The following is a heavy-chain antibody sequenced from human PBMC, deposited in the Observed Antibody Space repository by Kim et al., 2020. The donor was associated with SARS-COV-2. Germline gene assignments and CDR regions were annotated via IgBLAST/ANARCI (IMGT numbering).Heavy chain of an antibody. V-gene: IGHV4-34*01. Sequence: SETLSLTCAVSGGSFSDYYWSWIRQPPGKGLEWIGEITHSGSTNYNPSLRSRVTISVDTSKNHFSLKLNSVTAADTAVYYCARMTAYCGVAYPSPFAFWGQGTLVTVSS. CDR1: GGSFSDYY. CDR2: ITHSGST. CDR3: ARMTAYCGVAYPSPFAF. J-gene: IGHJ4*02. D-gene: IGHD2-21*01.